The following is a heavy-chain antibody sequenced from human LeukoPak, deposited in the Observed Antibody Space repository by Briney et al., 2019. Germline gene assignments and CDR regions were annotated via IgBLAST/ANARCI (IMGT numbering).Heavy chain of an antibody. D-gene: IGHD1-7*01. V-gene: IGHV1-2*02. CDR2: INPNSGGT. J-gene: IGHJ4*02. CDR1: GYTFTGYY. Sequence: ASVKVSCKASGYTFTGYYMHWVRQAPGQGLEWMGWINPNSGGTNYAQKFQGRVTITTDESTSTAYMELSSLRSEDTAVYYCARRSYNWNYQVWGQGTLVTVSS. CDR3: ARRSYNWNYQV.